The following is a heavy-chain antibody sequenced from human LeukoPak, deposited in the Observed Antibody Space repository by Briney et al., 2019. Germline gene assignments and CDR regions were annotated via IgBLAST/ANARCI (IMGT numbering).Heavy chain of an antibody. V-gene: IGHV3-11*01. CDR1: GFTFSGYY. CDR3: ASTGSWYWFYFDY. J-gene: IGHJ4*02. Sequence: GGSLRLSCAASGFTFSGYYMSWIRQAPGKGLEWVSYISSSGSTIYYADSVKGRFTISRDNAKNSLYLQMNSLRAEDTAVYYCASTGSWYWFYFDYWGQGTLVTVSS. D-gene: IGHD6-13*01. CDR2: ISSSGSTI.